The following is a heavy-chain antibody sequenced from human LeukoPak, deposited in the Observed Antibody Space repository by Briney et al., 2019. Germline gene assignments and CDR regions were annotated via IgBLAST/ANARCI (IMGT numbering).Heavy chain of an antibody. J-gene: IGHJ4*02. D-gene: IGHD3-22*01. CDR3: AKASGFYYYDSSGYSS. CDR2: IKQDGSEK. V-gene: IGHV3-7*01. Sequence: GGSLRLSCAASGFTFSSYWMSWVRQAPGKGLEWVANIKQDGSEKYYVDSVKGRFTISRDNAKNSLYLQMNSLRAEDTAVYYCAKASGFYYYDSSGYSSWGQGTLVTVSS. CDR1: GFTFSSYW.